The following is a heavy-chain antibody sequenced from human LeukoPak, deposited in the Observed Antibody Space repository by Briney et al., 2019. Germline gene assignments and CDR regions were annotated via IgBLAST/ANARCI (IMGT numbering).Heavy chain of an antibody. V-gene: IGHV4-30-2*01. J-gene: IGHJ4*02. CDR1: GGSISSSSYY. Sequence: SETLSLTCTVSGGSISSSSYYWSWIRQPPGKGLEWIGYIYHSGSTYYNPSLKSRVTISVDRSKNQFSLKLRSVTAADTAVYYCARSPYSGSYSDFDYWGQGTLVTVSS. D-gene: IGHD1-26*01. CDR3: ARSPYSGSYSDFDY. CDR2: IYHSGST.